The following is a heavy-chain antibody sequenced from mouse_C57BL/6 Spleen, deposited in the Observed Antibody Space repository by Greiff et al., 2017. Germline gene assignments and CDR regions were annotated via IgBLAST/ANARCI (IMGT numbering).Heavy chain of an antibody. V-gene: IGHV1-82*01. CDR3: ARGDYDYDDYFDY. Sequence: QVQLKESGPELVKPGASVKISCKASGYAFSSSWMNWVKQRPGKGLEWIGRIYPGGGDTNYNGKFKGKDTLTADKSSSTAYMQRSSLTSEDSAVYFCARGDYDYDDYFDYWGQGTTLTVSS. CDR1: GYAFSSSW. J-gene: IGHJ2*01. D-gene: IGHD2-4*01. CDR2: IYPGGGDT.